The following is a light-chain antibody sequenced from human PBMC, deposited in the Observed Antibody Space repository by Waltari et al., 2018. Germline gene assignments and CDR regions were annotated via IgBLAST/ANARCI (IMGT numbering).Light chain of an antibody. CDR1: QAISTY. J-gene: IGKJ4*01. V-gene: IGKV1-39*01. Sequence: DTLMTQSPSPLSASLGDRVPIPCRASQAISTYVNWYQQTPGMAPKLLIFSSSTLHRGVSSRFSGSGSGTEFKLTISNLQPDDFATYYCQQSYSAPLAFGGGTKLDI. CDR2: SSS. CDR3: QQSYSAPLA.